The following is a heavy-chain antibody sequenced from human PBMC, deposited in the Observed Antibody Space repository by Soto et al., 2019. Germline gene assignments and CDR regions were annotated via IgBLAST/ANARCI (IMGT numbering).Heavy chain of an antibody. J-gene: IGHJ4*02. V-gene: IGHV3-9*01. CDR2: LNWNSVTH. CDR1: GFNFGDYA. CDR3: VKDISGAYSGPNYDA. Sequence: PGGSLRLSCAASGFNFGDYAMHWVRQTPGQGLEWVSGLNWNSVTHGYGDSVKGRFSISRDNGKYALYLQMTSLRPEDTALYYCVKDISGAYSGPNYDAWGQGTLVTVSS. D-gene: IGHD1-26*01.